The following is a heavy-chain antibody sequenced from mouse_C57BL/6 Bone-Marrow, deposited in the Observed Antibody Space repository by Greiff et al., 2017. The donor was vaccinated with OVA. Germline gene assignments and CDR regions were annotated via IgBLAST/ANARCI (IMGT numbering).Heavy chain of an antibody. V-gene: IGHV7-1*01. Sequence: EVQLVESGGGLVQSGRSLRLSCATSGFTFSDFYMEWVRQAPGKGLEWIAASRNKANDYTTEYSASVKGRFIVSRDTSQSILYLQMNALRAEDTAIYYCARDAGYYNAMDYWGQGTSVTVSS. CDR2: SRNKANDYTT. J-gene: IGHJ4*01. CDR3: ARDAGYYNAMDY. CDR1: GFTFSDFY. D-gene: IGHD2-2*01.